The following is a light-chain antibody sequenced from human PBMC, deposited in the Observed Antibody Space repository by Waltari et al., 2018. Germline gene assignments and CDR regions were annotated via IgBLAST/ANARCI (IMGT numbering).Light chain of an antibody. Sequence: QSALTQPAPVSGSPGQSIPISCTGTDSDVGAYDFVSWYQQPPGKAPHLIIYEVSNRPSGISNRFSASKSGNTASLTISGLQAEDEADYYCSSYTTSSAPGVFGTGTRVTVL. J-gene: IGLJ1*01. CDR1: DSDVGAYDF. CDR3: SSYTTSSAPGV. CDR2: EVS. V-gene: IGLV2-14*01.